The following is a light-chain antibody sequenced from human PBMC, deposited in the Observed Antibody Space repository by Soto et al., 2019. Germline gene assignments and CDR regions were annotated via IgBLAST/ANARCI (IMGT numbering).Light chain of an antibody. J-gene: IGKJ1*01. CDR2: DAS. Sequence: ESVLTQSPATLSLSPGERATLSCRASQSINNYLAWYQQKPGQAPRLLIYDASNRATDIPPRFSGSVSGTDFTLTISSLEPEDFAVYYCQQRYNWPETFGQGTKVEIK. V-gene: IGKV3-11*01. CDR1: QSINNY. CDR3: QQRYNWPET.